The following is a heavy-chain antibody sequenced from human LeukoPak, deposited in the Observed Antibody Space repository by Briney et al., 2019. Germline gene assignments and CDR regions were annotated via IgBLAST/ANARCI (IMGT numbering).Heavy chain of an antibody. J-gene: IGHJ4*02. CDR2: ISSSSKTI. V-gene: IGHV3-48*01. Sequence: GGSLRLSSEVSGFPFTLYNMNWVRQAPGKGLEWLSYISSSSKTIYYADSVKGRFTISRDNSKNTLYLQMNSLRAEDTAVYYCAKDHEGVYLLRIMITFGGVLDYRGQGTLVTVSS. D-gene: IGHD3-16*01. CDR1: GFPFTLYN. CDR3: AKDHEGVYLLRIMITFGGVLDY.